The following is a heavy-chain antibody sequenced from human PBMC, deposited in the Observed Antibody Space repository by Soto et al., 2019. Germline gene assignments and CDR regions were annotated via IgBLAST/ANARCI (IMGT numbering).Heavy chain of an antibody. CDR3: TTEGNETSGYYVGYSEH. CDR1: GFTFRNAW. J-gene: IGHJ4*02. Sequence: GGSLRLSCAASGFTFRNAWMIWVRQAPGKGLEWVGRIKSKIDGETTDYAIPVKGRFTISRDDSKNTLFLQMNSLRAEDTALYYCTTEGNETSGYYVGYSEHWGQGPQVTLS. V-gene: IGHV3-15*01. D-gene: IGHD3-22*01. CDR2: IKSKIDGETT.